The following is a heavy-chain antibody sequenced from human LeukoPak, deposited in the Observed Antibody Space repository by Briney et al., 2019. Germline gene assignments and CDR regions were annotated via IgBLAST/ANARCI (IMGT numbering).Heavy chain of an antibody. D-gene: IGHD3-22*01. CDR1: GFTFSSYA. Sequence: PGGSLRLSCAASGFTFSSYAMSWVRQAPGKGLEWVSAITGSSGGTYCADSVKGRFTISRDNSKNTLSLQMNSLRADDTAIYYCAKVGVIGGGAFDIWGQGTMVTVSS. CDR3: AKVGVIGGGAFDI. J-gene: IGHJ3*02. CDR2: ITGSSGGT. V-gene: IGHV3-23*01.